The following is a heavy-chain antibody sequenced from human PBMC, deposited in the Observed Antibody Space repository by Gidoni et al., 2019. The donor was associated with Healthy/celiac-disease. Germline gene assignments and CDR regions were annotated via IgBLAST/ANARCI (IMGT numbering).Heavy chain of an antibody. Sequence: QVQLQESGPGLVKPSETLSLTCTVSGGSISSYYWSWIRQPPGKGLEWIGYIYYSGSTNYNPSLKSRVTISVDTSKNQFSLKLSSVTAADTAVYYCAREELSVFDYWGQGTLVTVSS. V-gene: IGHV4-59*01. D-gene: IGHD2-8*01. CDR1: GGSISSYY. CDR3: AREELSVFDY. CDR2: IYYSGST. J-gene: IGHJ4*02.